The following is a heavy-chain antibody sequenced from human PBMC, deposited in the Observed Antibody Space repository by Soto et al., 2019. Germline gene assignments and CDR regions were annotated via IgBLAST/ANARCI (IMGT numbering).Heavy chain of an antibody. CDR3: ARGRVAVAGTTYNWFDP. J-gene: IGHJ5*02. CDR1: GGSFSGYY. V-gene: IGHV4-34*01. D-gene: IGHD6-19*01. Sequence: ETLSLTCAVYGGSFSGYYWSWIRQPPGKGLEWIGEINHSGSTNYNPSLKSRVTISVDTSKNQFSLKLSSVTAADTAVYYCARGRVAVAGTTYNWFDPWGQGTLVTVSS. CDR2: INHSGST.